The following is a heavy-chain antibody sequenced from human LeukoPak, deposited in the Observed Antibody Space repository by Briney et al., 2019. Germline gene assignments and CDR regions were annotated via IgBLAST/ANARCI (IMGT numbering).Heavy chain of an antibody. CDR2: IRYDGSNK. J-gene: IGHJ6*03. CDR1: GFTFSSYG. V-gene: IGHV3-30*02. D-gene: IGHD5-18*01. CDR3: AKSAKRYSYGYGDYYYYYMDV. Sequence: GGSLRLSCAASGFTFSSYGMHWVRQAPGKGLEWVAFIRYDGSNKYYADSVKGRFTISRDNSKNTLYLQMNSLRAEDTAVYYCAKSAKRYSYGYGDYYYYYMDVWGKGTTVTISS.